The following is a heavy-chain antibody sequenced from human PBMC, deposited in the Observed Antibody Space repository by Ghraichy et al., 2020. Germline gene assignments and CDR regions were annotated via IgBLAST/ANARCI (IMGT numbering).Heavy chain of an antibody. CDR3: GRSVKANWELYFDY. J-gene: IGHJ4*01. D-gene: IGHD7-27*01. V-gene: IGHV4-39*01. CDR1: GGSISSSSYY. CDR2: IYYSGST. Sequence: SETLSLTCTVSGGSISSSSYYGGWIRQPPGKGLEWIGSIYYSGSTYYNPTLKSRVTISVDTSKNQFSLKLSSVTAADTAVYYCGRSVKANWELYFDYWGQGTLVTVSS.